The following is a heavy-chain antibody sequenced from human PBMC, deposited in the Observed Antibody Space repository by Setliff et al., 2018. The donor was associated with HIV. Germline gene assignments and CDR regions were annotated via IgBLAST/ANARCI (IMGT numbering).Heavy chain of an antibody. CDR3: ARHLSGNFWSDFDAFDI. Sequence: GESLKISCKGSGYSFTSYWIAWVRQMPGKGLEWMGIIYPGDSDTRYSPSFQGQVTISADKSISTAYLQWSSLKASDTAIYYCARHLSGNFWSDFDAFDIWGQGTMVT. D-gene: IGHD3-3*01. CDR1: GYSFTSYW. J-gene: IGHJ3*02. CDR2: IYPGDSDT. V-gene: IGHV5-51*01.